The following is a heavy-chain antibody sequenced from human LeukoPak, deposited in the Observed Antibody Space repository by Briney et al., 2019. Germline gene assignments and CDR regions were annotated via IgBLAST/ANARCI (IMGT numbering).Heavy chain of an antibody. D-gene: IGHD3-9*01. J-gene: IGHJ4*02. Sequence: PSETLSLTCAVYGGSFSGYYWSWIRQPPGKGLEWIGEINHSGSTNYNPSLKSRVTISVHTSKNQFSLKLSSVTAADTAVYYCARARYFDGGHFDYWGQGTLVTVSS. CDR1: GGSFSGYY. CDR3: ARARYFDGGHFDY. CDR2: INHSGST. V-gene: IGHV4-34*01.